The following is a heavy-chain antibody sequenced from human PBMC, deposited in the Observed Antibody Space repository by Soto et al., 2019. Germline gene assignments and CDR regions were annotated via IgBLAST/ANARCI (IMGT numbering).Heavy chain of an antibody. J-gene: IGHJ6*02. Sequence: QLQLQESGPGLVKPSETLSLTCTVSGGSISSSSYFWGWVRQPPGKGLEWIGSIYYSGSTYYNPSLKSRVPISGDTSKNQVSLKLTSVTAADTAVYYCARTLPTTVIYYYGMDVWGQGTTVTVSS. V-gene: IGHV4-39*01. CDR2: IYYSGST. CDR3: ARTLPTTVIYYYGMDV. D-gene: IGHD4-17*01. CDR1: GGSISSSSYF.